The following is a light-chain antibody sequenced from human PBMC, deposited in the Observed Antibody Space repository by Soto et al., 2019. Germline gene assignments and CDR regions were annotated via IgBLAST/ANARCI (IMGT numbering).Light chain of an antibody. Sequence: QSVLTQPPSVSGAPGQRVTISCTGSSSNIGAGYDVHWYQQLPGTAPKLLIYGNSNRPSGVPERFSGSKSGTSASLAITWLQSEDEADYYGQSYDSSLSGSDVVFGGGTKLTVL. CDR1: SSNIGAGYD. CDR3: QSYDSSLSGSDVV. V-gene: IGLV1-40*01. J-gene: IGLJ2*01. CDR2: GNS.